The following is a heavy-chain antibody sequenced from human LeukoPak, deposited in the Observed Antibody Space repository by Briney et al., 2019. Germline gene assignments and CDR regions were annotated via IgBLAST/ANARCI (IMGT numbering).Heavy chain of an antibody. D-gene: IGHD1-1*01. CDR3: ARGKKNGPPKYYFDY. CDR2: IYYSGST. J-gene: IGHJ4*02. CDR1: SDSIYSSNYY. Sequence: PSETLSLTCTVSSDSIYSSNYYWGWIRQPPGKGLEWIGSIYYSGSTYYNSSLKSRVTISVGTSKNQFSLKLSSVTAADTAVYYCARGKKNGPPKYYFDYWGQGTLVPVSS. V-gene: IGHV4-39*01.